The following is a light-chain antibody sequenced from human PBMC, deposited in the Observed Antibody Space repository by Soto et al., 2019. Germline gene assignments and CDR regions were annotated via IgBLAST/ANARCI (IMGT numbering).Light chain of an antibody. CDR1: QSLSSSY. J-gene: IGKJ2*01. CDR3: QQYGNSPYT. CDR2: GAS. V-gene: IGKV3-20*01. Sequence: EIVLTQSPGTLSLSPGQRATLSCRASQSLSSSYLAWYQRKPGQAPRLLIYGASSRATGIPDRFSGSGAGTDFTLTISRLEPEDFAVYYGQQYGNSPYTFGQGTKLEI.